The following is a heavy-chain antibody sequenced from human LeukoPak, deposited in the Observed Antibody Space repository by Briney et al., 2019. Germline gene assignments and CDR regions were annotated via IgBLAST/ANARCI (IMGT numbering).Heavy chain of an antibody. D-gene: IGHD3-9*01. V-gene: IGHV1-2*02. CDR1: EYTFTGYY. CDR2: INPNSGGT. Sequence: GASVKVSCKASEYTFTGYYMHWVRQAPGQGLEWMGWINPNSGGTNYAQKFQGRVTMTRDTSISTAYMELSRLRSDDTAVYYCARDQRYFDLNWFDPWGQGTLVTVSS. CDR3: ARDQRYFDLNWFDP. J-gene: IGHJ5*02.